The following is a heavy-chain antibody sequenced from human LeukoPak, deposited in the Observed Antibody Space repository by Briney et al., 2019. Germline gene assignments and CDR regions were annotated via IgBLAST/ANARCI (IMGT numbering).Heavy chain of an antibody. J-gene: IGHJ4*02. CDR1: GLTFSSYA. CDR2: ISGSGDTT. V-gene: IGHV3-23*01. D-gene: IGHD6-19*01. CDR3: AKGNGWYPFFGY. Sequence: GGSLRLSCAVSGLTFSSYAMSWVRQAPGEGLEWVSPISGSGDTTYYSASVKGRFTISRDNSKNTLSPQMNSLRAEDTAVYFCAKGNGWYPFFGYWGQGTLVTVPS.